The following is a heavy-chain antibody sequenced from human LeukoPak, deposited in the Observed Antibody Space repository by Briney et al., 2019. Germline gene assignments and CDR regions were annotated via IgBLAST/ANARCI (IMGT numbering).Heavy chain of an antibody. V-gene: IGHV3-30*18. CDR2: ISNDGSNE. Sequence: GGSLRLSCAASGFTFSRHGMHWVRQAPGKGLEWVALISNDGSNEYYVDSVKGRFTISRDDSKNTLYLQMNSLRAEDTAVYYCAKKLGEFSLYDAFDIWGQGTMVTVSS. CDR3: AKKLGEFSLYDAFDI. J-gene: IGHJ3*02. CDR1: GFTFSRHG. D-gene: IGHD3-10*01.